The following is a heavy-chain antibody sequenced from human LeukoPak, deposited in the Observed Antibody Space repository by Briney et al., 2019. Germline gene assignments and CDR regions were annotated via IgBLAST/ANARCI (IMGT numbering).Heavy chain of an antibody. CDR1: GFTFSSYW. Sequence: GGSLRLSCAASGFTFSSYWMSWVRQAPGKGLEWVANIKQDGSEKYYVDSVKGRFTISRDNAKNSLYLQMNSLRAEDTAVYYCASFQGELLWLGEANWFDPWGQGTLVTVSS. D-gene: IGHD3-10*01. J-gene: IGHJ5*02. V-gene: IGHV3-7*01. CDR2: IKQDGSEK. CDR3: ASFQGELLWLGEANWFDP.